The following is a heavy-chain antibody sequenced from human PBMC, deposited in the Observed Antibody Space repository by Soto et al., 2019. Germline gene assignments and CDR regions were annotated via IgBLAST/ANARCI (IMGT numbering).Heavy chain of an antibody. CDR1: GGTFSSYT. J-gene: IGHJ4*02. CDR3: GSTRAGGIQSFDY. CDR2: IIPILGIA. D-gene: IGHD3-16*01. Sequence: SVKVSCKASGGTFSSYTISWVRQAPGQGLEWMGRIIPILGIANYAQKFQGRVTITADKSTSTAYMELSSLRSEDTAVYYCGSTRAGGIQSFDYWGQGTQVNVAS. V-gene: IGHV1-69*02.